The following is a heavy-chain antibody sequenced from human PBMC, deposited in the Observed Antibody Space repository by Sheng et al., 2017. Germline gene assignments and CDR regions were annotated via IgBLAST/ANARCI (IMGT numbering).Heavy chain of an antibody. Sequence: QVQLQQWGAGLLKPSETLSLTCAVYGGSFSGYYWSWIRQPPGKGLEWIGEINHSGSTNYNPSLKSRVTISVDTSKNQXSLKLSSVTAADTAVYYCARRSRRRIGAFDIWGQGQWSPXL. V-gene: IGHV4-34*01. CDR1: GGSFSGYY. CDR2: INHSGST. J-gene: IGHJ3*02. CDR3: ARRSRRRIGAFDI. D-gene: IGHD2-15*01.